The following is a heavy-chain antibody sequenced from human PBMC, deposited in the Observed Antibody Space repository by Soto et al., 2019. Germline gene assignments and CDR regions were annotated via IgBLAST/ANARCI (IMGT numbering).Heavy chain of an antibody. J-gene: IGHJ3*02. D-gene: IGHD6-6*01. CDR3: ARDLRPDAFDI. CDR1: GGSIISYY. V-gene: IGHV4-4*07. CDR2: IYTSGST. Sequence: SETLSLTCTVSGGSIISYYCSFIRHPAGKGLEWIGRIYTSGSTNYNPSLKSRVTMSVDTSKNQFSLKLSSVAAADTAVYYCARDLRPDAFDIWGQGTMVTVSS.